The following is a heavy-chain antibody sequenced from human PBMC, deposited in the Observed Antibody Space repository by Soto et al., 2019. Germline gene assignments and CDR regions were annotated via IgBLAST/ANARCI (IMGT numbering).Heavy chain of an antibody. V-gene: IGHV4-30-2*01. CDR2: IYHSGST. J-gene: IGHJ5*02. CDR3: ARAMITFGGVIVPWFDP. D-gene: IGHD3-16*02. Sequence: QLQLQESGSGLVKPSQTLSLTCAVSGGSISSGGYSWSWIRQPPGKGLEWIGYIYHSGSTYYNPSLMSRVTISVDRSKNQFSLKLSSVTAADTAVYYCARAMITFGGVIVPWFDPWGQGTLVTVSS. CDR1: GGSISSGGYS.